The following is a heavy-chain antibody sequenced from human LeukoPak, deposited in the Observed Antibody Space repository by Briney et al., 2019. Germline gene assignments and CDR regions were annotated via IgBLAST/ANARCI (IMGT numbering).Heavy chain of an antibody. CDR1: GDFIRSYW. V-gene: IGHV4-4*07. J-gene: IGHJ4*02. CDR3: ARQGYTASYYFLHF. CDR2: IYATGST. Sequence: SETLSLTCDVSGDFIRSYWWVWVRQPAGKGLEWIGRIYATGSTKFNPSLKSRLTMSMDTSTNQLSLKLSLQLTSVTAADTAVYFCARQGYTASYYFLHFWSQGTLVTVSP. D-gene: IGHD1-26*01.